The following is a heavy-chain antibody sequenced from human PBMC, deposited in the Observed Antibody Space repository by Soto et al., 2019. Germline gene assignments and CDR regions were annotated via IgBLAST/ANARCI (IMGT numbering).Heavy chain of an antibody. D-gene: IGHD3-16*01. CDR1: GFRFSSSW. V-gene: IGHV3-7*01. CDR2: IKQDGSEK. CDR3: ARWADAAHEDKFQH. Sequence: EVQLVESGGGFVQPGVSLRRSCAGSGFRFSSSWMSWVRQAPGKGLEWVAHIKQDGSEKYYVDSAKGRFTISRDTAQTSLYLPMNNLRAEDTAVYYCARWADAAHEDKFQHFGQGTLVTVAS. J-gene: IGHJ1*01.